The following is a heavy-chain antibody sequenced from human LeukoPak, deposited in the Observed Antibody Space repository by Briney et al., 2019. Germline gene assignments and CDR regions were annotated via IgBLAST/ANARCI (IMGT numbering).Heavy chain of an antibody. CDR3: ARNDAYYDFWSGYYTGGDWFDP. V-gene: IGHV1-18*01. D-gene: IGHD3-3*01. J-gene: IGHJ5*02. CDR2: MNPNSGNT. Sequence: GASVKVSCKASGYTFTSYDINWVRQATGQGLEWMGWMNPNSGNTNYAQKLQGRVTMTTDTSTSTAYMELRSLRSDDTAVYYCARNDAYYDFWSGYYTGGDWFDPWGQGTLVTVSS. CDR1: GYTFTSYD.